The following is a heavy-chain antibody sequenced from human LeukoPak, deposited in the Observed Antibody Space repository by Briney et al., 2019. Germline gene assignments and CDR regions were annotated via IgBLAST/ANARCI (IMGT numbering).Heavy chain of an antibody. V-gene: IGHV4-34*01. D-gene: IGHD3-22*01. CDR3: ASKYYYDSSGYLDY. J-gene: IGHJ4*02. CDR1: GGSFSGYY. Sequence: PSETLSLTCAVYGGSFSGYYWSWIRQPPGKGLEWIGEINHSGSTNYNPSLESRVTISVDTSRNQFSLKLSSVTAADTAVYYCASKYYYDSSGYLDYWGQGTLVTVSS. CDR2: INHSGST.